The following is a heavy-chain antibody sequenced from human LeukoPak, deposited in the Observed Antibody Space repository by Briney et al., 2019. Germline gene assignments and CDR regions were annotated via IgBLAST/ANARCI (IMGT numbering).Heavy chain of an antibody. V-gene: IGHV3-30-3*01. CDR3: ARDLTGWGSFGN. Sequence: GGSLRLSCAASGFIFSSHDMNCVRQAPGKGLEWVADISYDGSNKFYADSVKGRFTVSRDNAKNSVDLQMDSLRAVDTAVYYCARDLTGWGSFGNWGQGTLVTVSS. CDR2: ISYDGSNK. J-gene: IGHJ4*02. D-gene: IGHD3-16*01. CDR1: GFIFSSHD.